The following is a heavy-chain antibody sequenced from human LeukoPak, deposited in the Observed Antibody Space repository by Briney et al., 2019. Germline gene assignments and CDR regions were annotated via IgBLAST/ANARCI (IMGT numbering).Heavy chain of an antibody. CDR1: GFTFSSYW. V-gene: IGHV3-21*01. CDR3: ARDGVKESSSVFYFDY. Sequence: GGSLRLSCAASGFTFSSYWMHWVRQAPGKGLEWVSSISFSGAYIYYAASVKGRFTISRDNAKNSVFLQLNSVKVEDTAVYYCARDGVKESSSVFYFDYWGQGTLVTVSS. J-gene: IGHJ4*02. D-gene: IGHD3-10*01. CDR2: ISFSGAYI.